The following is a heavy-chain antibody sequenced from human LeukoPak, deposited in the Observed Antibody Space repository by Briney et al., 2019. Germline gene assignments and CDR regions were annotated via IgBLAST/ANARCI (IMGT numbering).Heavy chain of an antibody. V-gene: IGHV3-7*01. CDR3: ARLGEKADFDY. Sequence: GGSLRLSCAASGFTFSSDWMSWVRQAPGKGLEWVANIKQDGSESYYVDSVKGRFTFSRDNAKNSLYLQISSLRAEDTAVYYCARLGEKADFDYWGQGTLVTVSS. CDR2: IKQDGSES. J-gene: IGHJ4*02. D-gene: IGHD3-16*01. CDR1: GFTFSSDW.